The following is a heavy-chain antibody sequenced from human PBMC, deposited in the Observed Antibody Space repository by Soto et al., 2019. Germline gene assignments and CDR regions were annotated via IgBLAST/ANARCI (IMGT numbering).Heavy chain of an antibody. CDR3: ATYGGESRGWFDP. Sequence: EVQLVQSGAEMKKPGESLRISCKGSGYSFTSYWINWVRQMPGKGLEWMGRIDPSDSYGHFSPSFQGHVTMSVDKSISTAYLQWSSLKASDTAIYYCATYGGESRGWFDPWGQGTLVTVSS. D-gene: IGHD3-16*01. CDR2: IDPSDSYG. CDR1: GYSFTSYW. J-gene: IGHJ5*02. V-gene: IGHV5-10-1*03.